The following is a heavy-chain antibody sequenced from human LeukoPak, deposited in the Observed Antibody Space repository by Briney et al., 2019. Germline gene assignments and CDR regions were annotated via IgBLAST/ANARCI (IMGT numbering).Heavy chain of an antibody. J-gene: IGHJ6*03. CDR1: GGSISSYY. CDR2: FYTSGST. CDR3: ARLTTVTTKGDYYYYMDV. Sequence: SETLSLTCTVSGGSISSYYWSWIRQPAGKGLEWIGRFYTSGSTNYNPSLKSRVTISVDKSKNQFSLKLSSVTAADTAVYYCARLTTVTTKGDYYYYMDVWGKGTTVTVSS. D-gene: IGHD4-11*01. V-gene: IGHV4-4*07.